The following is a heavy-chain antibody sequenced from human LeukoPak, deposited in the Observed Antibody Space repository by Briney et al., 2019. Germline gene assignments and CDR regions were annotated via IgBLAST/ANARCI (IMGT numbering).Heavy chain of an antibody. CDR1: GRSISSYY. CDR3: ARATGIPSYYFDC. Sequence: SETLSLTCTVPGRSISSYYWSLIRQPPGKGLEWIGYIYYSGSTNYNPSLKSRVTISVDTSKNQFSLKLSSVTAADTAVYYCARATGIPSYYFDCWGQGTLVTVSS. CDR2: IYYSGST. J-gene: IGHJ4*02. V-gene: IGHV4-59*01.